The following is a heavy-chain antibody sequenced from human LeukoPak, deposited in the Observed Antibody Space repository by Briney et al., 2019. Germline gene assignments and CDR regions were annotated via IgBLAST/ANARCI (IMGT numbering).Heavy chain of an antibody. CDR2: IYYSGST. J-gene: IGHJ4*02. D-gene: IGHD3-10*01. CDR3: ARHADSGFGELAFDY. Sequence: SETLSLTCTVSGASISSYYWSWIRQPPGKGLEWIGYIYYSGSTNYNPSLKSRVTISVDTSKNQFSLKLSSVTAADTAVYYCARHADSGFGELAFDYWGQGTLVTVSS. V-gene: IGHV4-59*08. CDR1: GASISSYY.